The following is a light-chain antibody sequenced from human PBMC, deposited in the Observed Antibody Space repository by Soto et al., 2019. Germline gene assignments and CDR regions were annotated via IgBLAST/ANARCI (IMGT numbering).Light chain of an antibody. CDR1: QSVSSY. Sequence: EIVLTQSPATLSLSPGERATLSCRASQSVSSYLAWYQQKPGQAPRLLIYDASNRATGIPDRFSGSGSGTDFTLTISSLEPEVFAVYYCQQRSNWPEYTFAKGTKLEIK. J-gene: IGKJ2*01. CDR3: QQRSNWPEYT. CDR2: DAS. V-gene: IGKV3-11*01.